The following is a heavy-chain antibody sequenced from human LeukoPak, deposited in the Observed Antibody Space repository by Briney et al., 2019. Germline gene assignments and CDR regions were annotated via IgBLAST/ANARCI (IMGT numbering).Heavy chain of an antibody. CDR2: MNPNNGNT. D-gene: IGHD6-19*01. CDR1: GYTFTSYD. J-gene: IGHJ4*02. Sequence: ASVKVSCKASGYTFTSYDINWVRQATGQGLEWMGWMNPNNGNTGYAQKFQGRVTMTRNTSISTAYMELSSLRSEDTAVYYCARGPYSSGWYSVFWGQGTLVTVSS. V-gene: IGHV1-8*01. CDR3: ARGPYSSGWYSVF.